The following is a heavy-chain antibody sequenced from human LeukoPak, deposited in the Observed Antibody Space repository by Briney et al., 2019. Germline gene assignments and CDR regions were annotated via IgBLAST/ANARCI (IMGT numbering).Heavy chain of an antibody. CDR3: ARGSFDYYGSGSYSFY. D-gene: IGHD3-10*01. Sequence: SETLSLTCTVSGGSISSYYWSWIRQPPGKGLEWIGYIYYSGSTNYNPSLKSRVTISVDTPKNQFSLKLSSVTAADTAVYYCARGSFDYYGSGSYSFYWGQGTLVTVSS. CDR2: IYYSGST. J-gene: IGHJ4*02. CDR1: GGSISSYY. V-gene: IGHV4-59*12.